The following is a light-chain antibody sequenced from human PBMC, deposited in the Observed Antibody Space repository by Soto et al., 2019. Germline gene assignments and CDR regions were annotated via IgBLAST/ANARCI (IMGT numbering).Light chain of an antibody. CDR1: SSNIGSNT. J-gene: IGLJ3*02. V-gene: IGLV1-44*01. CDR3: AGWDESLNGTV. CDR2: SNN. Sequence: QSVLTQPPSASGTPGQRFTISCSGSSSNIGSNTVNWYQQLPGTAPQLLIYSNNQRPSGVPDRLSGSKSAPSASLAIRGLQSEDEADYYCAGWDESLNGTVFGAGTKLTVL.